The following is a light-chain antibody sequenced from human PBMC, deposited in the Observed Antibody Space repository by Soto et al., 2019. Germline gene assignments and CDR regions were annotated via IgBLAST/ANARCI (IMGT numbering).Light chain of an antibody. Sequence: QSALTQPASVSGSPGQSITIACTGTSSDVGDYDYVSWYQQHPGKAPKLMIYEVSNRPSGVSNRFSGSKSGNTASLTISGLQAEDEADYYCSSYTSSSNSHVLFGGGTQLTVL. CDR1: SSDVGDYDY. CDR3: SSYTSSSNSHVL. CDR2: EVS. V-gene: IGLV2-14*01. J-gene: IGLJ2*01.